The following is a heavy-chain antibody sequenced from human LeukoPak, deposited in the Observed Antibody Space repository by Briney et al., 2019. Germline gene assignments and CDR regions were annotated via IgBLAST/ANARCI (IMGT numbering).Heavy chain of an antibody. D-gene: IGHD3-22*01. Sequence: SETLSLTCTVSGGSISSGSYYWSWIRQPAGKGLEWIGHIYTSGSTNYNPSLKSRVTISVDMSKNQFSLKLSSLTAADTAVYYCARLKYYYDSSGYRAEYFQHWGQGTLVTVSS. CDR3: ARLKYYYDSSGYRAEYFQH. V-gene: IGHV4-61*09. J-gene: IGHJ1*01. CDR1: GGSISSGSYY. CDR2: IYTSGST.